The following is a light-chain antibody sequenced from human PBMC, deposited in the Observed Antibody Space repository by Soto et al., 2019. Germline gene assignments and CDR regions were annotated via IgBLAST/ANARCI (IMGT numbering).Light chain of an antibody. J-gene: IGKJ1*01. CDR1: QDISNY. V-gene: IGKV1-33*01. CDR2: EAS. CDR3: QEYIQWPPGM. Sequence: DIQMTQSPSALSASVGDRVTITCQASQDISNYLNWYQEKPGKAPKLLIYEASSLESGVPSRFGGSGSGTEFTLTISSLQSEDFAVYYCQEYIQWPPGMFCPGTKVDNK.